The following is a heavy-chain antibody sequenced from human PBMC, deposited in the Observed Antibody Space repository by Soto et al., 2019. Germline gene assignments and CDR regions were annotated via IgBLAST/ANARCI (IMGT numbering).Heavy chain of an antibody. Sequence: ASVKVSCKASGGTFISYAISWVRQAPGQGLEWMGGIIPIFGTANYAQKFQGRVTITADKSTSTAYMELSSLRSEDTAVYYCAREANMITFGGVIAPFDYWGQGTLVTVSS. CDR1: GGTFISYA. CDR2: IIPIFGTA. CDR3: AREANMITFGGVIAPFDY. D-gene: IGHD3-16*02. V-gene: IGHV1-69*06. J-gene: IGHJ4*02.